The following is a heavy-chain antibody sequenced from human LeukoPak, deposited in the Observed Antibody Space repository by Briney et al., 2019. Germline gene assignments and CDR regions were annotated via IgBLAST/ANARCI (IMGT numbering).Heavy chain of an antibody. CDR2: IIPIFGTA. D-gene: IGHD4-17*01. V-gene: IGHV1-69*13. J-gene: IGHJ4*02. CDR3: ARAALDYGDFYYFDC. CDR1: GGTFSSYA. Sequence: PRASVKVSCKASGGTFSSYAISWVRQAPGQGLEWMGGIIPIFGTANYAQKFQGRVTITADESTSTAYMELSSLRSEDTAVYYCARAALDYGDFYYFDCWGQGTLVTVSS.